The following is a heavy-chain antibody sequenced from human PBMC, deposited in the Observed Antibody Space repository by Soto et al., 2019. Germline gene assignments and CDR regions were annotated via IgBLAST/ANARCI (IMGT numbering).Heavy chain of an antibody. J-gene: IGHJ4*02. CDR3: ARKVMAGLFDY. V-gene: IGHV4-4*02. CDR2: IYHSGST. D-gene: IGHD6-19*01. Sequence: SETLSLTCAVSSGSISSSNWWSWVRQPPGKGPEWIGEIYHSGSTNYNPSLKSRVTISVDKSKNQFSLKLSSVTAADTAVYYCARKVMAGLFDYWGQGTLVTVS. CDR1: SGSISSSNW.